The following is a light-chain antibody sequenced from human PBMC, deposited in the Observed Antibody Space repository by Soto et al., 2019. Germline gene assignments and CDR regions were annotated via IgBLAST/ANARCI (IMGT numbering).Light chain of an antibody. J-gene: IGLJ1*01. Sequence: QSALTQPASVSGSPGQSITISCTGTSSDVGSYNLVSWYQQHPGKAPKLMIYEGSKRPSGVSNRFSGSKSGNTASLTIAGPQAEDGAYFYCRSYGGRSPRVFGTGTKPPVL. CDR3: RSYGGRSPRV. V-gene: IGLV2-23*01. CDR2: EGS. CDR1: SSDVGSYNL.